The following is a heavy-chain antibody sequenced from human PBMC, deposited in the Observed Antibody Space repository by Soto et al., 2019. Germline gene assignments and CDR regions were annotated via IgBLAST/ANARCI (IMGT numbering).Heavy chain of an antibody. Sequence: QVQLQESGPGLVKPSQTLSLTCTVSGGSISSGDYYWSWIRQPPGKGLEWIGYIYYSGSTYYNPSLKSRVTISVDTSKNQFSLKLSSVTAADTAVYYCARDDYGDYEAVGYFDLWGRGTLVTVSS. D-gene: IGHD4-17*01. CDR2: IYYSGST. CDR1: GGSISSGDYY. J-gene: IGHJ2*01. V-gene: IGHV4-30-4*01. CDR3: ARDDYGDYEAVGYFDL.